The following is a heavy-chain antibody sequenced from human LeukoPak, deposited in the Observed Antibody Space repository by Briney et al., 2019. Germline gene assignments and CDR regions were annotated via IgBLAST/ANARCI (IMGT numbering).Heavy chain of an antibody. Sequence: SVKGRFTISRDNAKNSLYLQMNSLRAEDTAVYYCARAFSTTAFDYWGQGTLVTVSS. D-gene: IGHD4-17*01. CDR3: ARAFSTTAFDY. J-gene: IGHJ4*02. V-gene: IGHV3-21*01.